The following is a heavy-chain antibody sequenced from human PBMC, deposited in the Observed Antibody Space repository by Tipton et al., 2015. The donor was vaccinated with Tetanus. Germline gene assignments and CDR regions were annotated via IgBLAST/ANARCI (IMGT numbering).Heavy chain of an antibody. CDR2: ISRDGNIK. V-gene: IGHV3-11*01. J-gene: IGHJ4*02. Sequence: QLVQSGGGLVKPGGSLRLSCAASGFTFNDYWMSWIRQTPEKGLEWVSYISRDGNIKYYADSVKGRFTTSRDNAENSLFLQMNGLRAEDSAVYYCARDGREPGKGYGSGDYDYWGQGTLVTVSS. D-gene: IGHD2-15*01. CDR3: ARDGREPGKGYGSGDYDY. CDR1: GFTFNDYW.